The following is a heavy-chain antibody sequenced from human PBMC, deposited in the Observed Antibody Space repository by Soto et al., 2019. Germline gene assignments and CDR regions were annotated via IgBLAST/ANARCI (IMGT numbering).Heavy chain of an antibody. J-gene: IGHJ5*02. CDR3: AIVVVPAAKGWFAP. CDR2: IIPILGIA. V-gene: IGHV1-69*02. CDR1: GGTFSSYT. Sequence: QVQLVQSGAEVKKPGSSVKVSCKASGGTFSSYTISWVRQAPGQGLEWMGRIIPILGIANYAQKFQGRVTITADKSTSTAYMELSSLRSEDTAVYYCAIVVVPAAKGWFAPWGQGTLVTVSS. D-gene: IGHD2-2*01.